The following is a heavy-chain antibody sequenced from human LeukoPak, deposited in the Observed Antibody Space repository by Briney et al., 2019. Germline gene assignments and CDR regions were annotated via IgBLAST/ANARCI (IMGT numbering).Heavy chain of an antibody. V-gene: IGHV4-59*08. D-gene: IGHD1-26*01. Sequence: SETLSLTCTVSGGSISSYYWSWIRQPPGKRLEWIGYIYYTGNTNYNPSLKSRVTISVDTSKNQFSLSLSSVTAADTAIYYCARLGGATSPFGYWGQGTLVTVSS. CDR2: IYYTGNT. CDR3: ARLGGATSPFGY. J-gene: IGHJ4*02. CDR1: GGSISSYY.